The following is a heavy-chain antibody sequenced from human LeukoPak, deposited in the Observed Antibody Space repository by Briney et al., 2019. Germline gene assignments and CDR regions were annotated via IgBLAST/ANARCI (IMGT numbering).Heavy chain of an antibody. Sequence: SETLSLTCTVSGGSISSYYWSWIRQPPGKGLEWIGYIYYSGSTNYNPSLKGRVTISVDMSKNQFSLKLSSVTAADTAVYYCARGWSSSWYNYYYYMDVWGKGTTVTVSS. CDR1: GGSISSYY. D-gene: IGHD6-13*01. CDR3: ARGWSSSWYNYYYYMDV. J-gene: IGHJ6*03. CDR2: IYYSGST. V-gene: IGHV4-59*01.